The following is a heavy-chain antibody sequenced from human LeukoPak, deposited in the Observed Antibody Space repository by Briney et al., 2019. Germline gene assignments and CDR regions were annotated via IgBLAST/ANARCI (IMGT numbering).Heavy chain of an antibody. J-gene: IGHJ6*02. CDR2: TSSSSSYI. CDR3: ARETLLRFLEWLPPTGGMDV. D-gene: IGHD3-3*01. CDR1: GFTFSSYS. V-gene: IGHV3-21*01. Sequence: TGGSLRLSCAASGFTFSSYSMNWVRQAPGKGLEWVSSTSSSSSYIYYADSVKGRFTISRDNAKNSLYLQMNSLRAEDTAVYYCARETLLRFLEWLPPTGGMDVWGQGTTVTVSS.